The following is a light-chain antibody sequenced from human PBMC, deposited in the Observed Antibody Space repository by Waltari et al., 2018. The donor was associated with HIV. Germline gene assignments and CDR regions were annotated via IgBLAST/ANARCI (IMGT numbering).Light chain of an antibody. V-gene: IGLV2-14*01. CDR2: EVS. Sequence: ASRGQSITISCPGTNSDIGSYDLVSWYQQHPGDAPKLIIYEVSYRPSGVSDRFSGSKSINAASLTISGLQADDEADYYCCSYTSAATWVFGGGTKVTVL. CDR1: NSDIGSYDL. CDR3: CSYTSAATWV. J-gene: IGLJ3*02.